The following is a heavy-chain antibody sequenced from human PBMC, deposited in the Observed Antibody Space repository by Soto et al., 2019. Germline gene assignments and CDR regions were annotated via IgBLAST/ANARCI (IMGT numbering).Heavy chain of an antibody. D-gene: IGHD1-26*01. CDR1: GFTFGDYA. Sequence: GGSLRLSCTASGFTFGDYAMSWFRQAPGKGLEWVGFIRSKAYGGTTEYAASVKGRFTISRDDSKSIAYLQMNSLKTEDTAVYYCTITTTATYYYGMDVWGQGTTVTVSS. V-gene: IGHV3-49*03. CDR2: IRSKAYGGTT. CDR3: TITTTATYYYGMDV. J-gene: IGHJ6*02.